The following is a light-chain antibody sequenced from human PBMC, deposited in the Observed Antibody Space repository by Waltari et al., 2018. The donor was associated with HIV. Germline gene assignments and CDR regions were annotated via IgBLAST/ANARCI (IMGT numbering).Light chain of an antibody. CDR2: RNE. V-gene: IGLV1-44*01. CDR1: SSNIGSSV. Sequence: QSMLTQPPSASGAPGQRVTISCSGSSSNIGSSVVNWYQQVPGTAPKLVVSRNEQRPSGVPDRFSGSNSGTSASLAISGLQSEDEADYYCAAWDDSLNNLIFGGGTKLTVL. J-gene: IGLJ2*01. CDR3: AAWDDSLNNLI.